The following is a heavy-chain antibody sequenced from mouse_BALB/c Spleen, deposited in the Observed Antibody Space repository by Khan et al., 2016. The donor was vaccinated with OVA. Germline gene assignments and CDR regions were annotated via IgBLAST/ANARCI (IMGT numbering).Heavy chain of an antibody. Sequence: QIQLVQSGAELAKPGASVKMSCTASGYTFINYWILWVKQRPGQGLEWIGYIIPSTGYTDYNQNFKDKATLTADKSSSTAYMQRSSLTSEDSAVRYCARRSLRWDFDYGGQGTTLTVSS. V-gene: IGHV1-7*01. CDR2: IIPSTGYT. CDR1: GYTFINYW. CDR3: ARRSLRWDFDY. J-gene: IGHJ2*01. D-gene: IGHD1-1*01.